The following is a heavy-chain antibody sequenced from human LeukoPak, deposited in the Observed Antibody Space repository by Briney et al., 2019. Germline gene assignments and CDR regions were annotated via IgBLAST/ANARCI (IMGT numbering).Heavy chain of an antibody. CDR2: IKQDGSEK. J-gene: IGHJ4*02. V-gene: IGHV3-7*01. CDR1: GFTFSDLW. Sequence: GGSLRLSCAASGFTFSDLWMNWVRQAPGKGLEWVASIKQDGSEKYYVDSVKGRFSISRDNAKNSLHLQMNSLRAEDTAVYYCARDHTVDGLVFDYWGQGILVTVSS. D-gene: IGHD6-19*01. CDR3: ARDHTVDGLVFDY.